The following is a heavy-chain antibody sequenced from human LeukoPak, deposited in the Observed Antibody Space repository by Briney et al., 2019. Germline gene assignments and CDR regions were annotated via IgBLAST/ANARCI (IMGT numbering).Heavy chain of an antibody. CDR1: GGSISSSSYY. D-gene: IGHD3-10*01. CDR3: ARRGYGSGSYYLDY. J-gene: IGHJ4*02. Sequence: SETLSLTCTVSGGSISSSSYYWGWLRQPPGKGLEWIGSIYYSGSTYYNPSLKSRVTISVDTSKNQFSLKLSSVTAADTAVYYCARRGYGSGSYYLDYWGQGTLVTVSS. V-gene: IGHV4-39*01. CDR2: IYYSGST.